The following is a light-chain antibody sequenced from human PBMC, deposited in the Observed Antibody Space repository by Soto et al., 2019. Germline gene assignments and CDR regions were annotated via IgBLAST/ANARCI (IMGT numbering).Light chain of an antibody. V-gene: IGKV3D-15*01. Sequence: IVKTQCPPTVSVSQGETASLSCRASQSAGNFLAWYQQKPGQAPRLLIYYISTRATGIPARFSGSGSGTEFTLTINSLQSEDSAVYYCQQHNQWPITFGQGTRLEI. J-gene: IGKJ5*01. CDR3: QQHNQWPIT. CDR1: QSAGNF. CDR2: YIS.